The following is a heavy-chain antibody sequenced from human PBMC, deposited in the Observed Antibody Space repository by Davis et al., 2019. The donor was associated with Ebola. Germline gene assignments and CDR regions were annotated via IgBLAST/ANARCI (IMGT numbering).Heavy chain of an antibody. D-gene: IGHD3-10*01. CDR1: GGSFSGYY. J-gene: IGHJ5*02. V-gene: IGHV4-34*01. Sequence: MPSETLSLTCAVYGGSFSGYYWSWIRQPPGKGLEWIGEINHSGSTNYNPSLKSRVTISVDKSKNQFSLKLSSVTAADTAVYYCARGSIWFGELSGWFDPWGQGTLVTVSS. CDR3: ARGSIWFGELSGWFDP. CDR2: INHSGST.